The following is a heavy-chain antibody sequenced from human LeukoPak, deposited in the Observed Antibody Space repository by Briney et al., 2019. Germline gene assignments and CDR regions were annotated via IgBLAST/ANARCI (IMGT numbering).Heavy chain of an antibody. Sequence: PGGSLRLSCAASGFTFSSYAMHWVRQAPGKGLEYVSAISSNGGSTYYANSVKGRFTISRDNSKNTLYLQMGGLRPEDMAVYYCARTFTMVRGVLDYWGQGTLVTVSS. CDR3: ARTFTMVRGVLDY. J-gene: IGHJ4*02. CDR2: ISSNGGST. CDR1: GFTFSSYA. D-gene: IGHD3-10*01. V-gene: IGHV3-64*01.